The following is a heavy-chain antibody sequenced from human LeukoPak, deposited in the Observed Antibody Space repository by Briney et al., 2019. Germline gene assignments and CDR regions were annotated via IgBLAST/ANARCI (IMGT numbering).Heavy chain of an antibody. CDR1: GGSISSYY. J-gene: IGHJ6*03. CDR3: ARDKASVPAGDYYYYYMDV. D-gene: IGHD2-2*01. V-gene: IGHV4-4*07. CDR2: IYTSGST. Sequence: SETLSLTCTVSGGSISSYYWSWIRQPAGKGLEWIGRIYTSGSTNYNPSLKSRVTMSVDTSKNQFSLKLSSVTAADTAVYYCARDKASVPAGDYYYYYMDVWGKGNTVTVSS.